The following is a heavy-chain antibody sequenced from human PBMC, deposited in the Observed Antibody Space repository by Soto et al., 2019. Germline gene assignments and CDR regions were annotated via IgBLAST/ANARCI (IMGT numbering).Heavy chain of an antibody. V-gene: IGHV5-51*01. CDR2: IYPGDSDT. D-gene: IGHD3-3*01. CDR1: GYSFTSYW. J-gene: IGHJ6*03. Sequence: GESLKISCKGSGYSFTSYWIGWVRQMPGKGLEWMGIIYPGDSDTRYSPSFQGQVTISADKSISTAYLQWSSLKASDTAMYYCACYYGFWSCHRKSRYYYMDGWGKGTTVTVSS. CDR3: ACYYGFWSCHRKSRYYYMDG.